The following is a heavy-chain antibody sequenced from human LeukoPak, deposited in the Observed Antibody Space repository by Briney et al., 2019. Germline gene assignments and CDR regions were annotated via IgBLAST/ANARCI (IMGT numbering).Heavy chain of an antibody. CDR3: ARLVCSSTSCYSGFDF. CDR2: IYPGEFDT. CDR1: GYSFTNYW. D-gene: IGHD2-2*01. Sequence: GESLKISCKGFGYSFTNYWIGWVRQMPEKGLGWMGIIYPGEFDTRYSPSLQGQVTIAADKSISTASLQWSSLKASDTAIYYCARLVCSSTSCYSGFDFWGQGTLVTVSS. J-gene: IGHJ4*02. V-gene: IGHV5-51*01.